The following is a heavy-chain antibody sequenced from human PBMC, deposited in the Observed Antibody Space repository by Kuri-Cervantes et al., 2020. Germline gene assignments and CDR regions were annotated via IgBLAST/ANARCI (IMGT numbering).Heavy chain of an antibody. Sequence: GGSLRLFCAASGFTFSSYAMHWVRQAPGKGLEWVAVTSYDGSNKYYADSVKGRFTISRDNSKNTLYLQMNSLRAEDTAVYYCARDPSYYDSSGYFDYWGQGPWSPSPQ. J-gene: IGHJ4*02. D-gene: IGHD3-22*01. CDR1: GFTFSSYA. CDR3: ARDPSYYDSSGYFDY. CDR2: TSYDGSNK. V-gene: IGHV3-30-3*01.